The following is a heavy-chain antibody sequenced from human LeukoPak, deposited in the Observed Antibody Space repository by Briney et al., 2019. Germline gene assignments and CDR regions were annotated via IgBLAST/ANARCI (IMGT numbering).Heavy chain of an antibody. CDR2: INHSGST. CDR3: ARRGATTIDY. J-gene: IGHJ4*02. D-gene: IGHD1-26*01. V-gene: IGHV4-34*01. CDR1: GGSFRGYY. Sequence: SETLSLTCAVYGGSFRGYYWSWIRQPPGKGLEWTGEINHSGSTNYNPSLKSRVTISVDTSKNQFSLKLSSVTAADTAVYYCARRGATTIDYWGQGTLVTVSS.